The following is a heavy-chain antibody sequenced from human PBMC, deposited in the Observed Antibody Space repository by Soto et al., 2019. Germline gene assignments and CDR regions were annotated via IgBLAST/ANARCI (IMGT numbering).Heavy chain of an antibody. D-gene: IGHD2-8*01. CDR2: IYTTGST. Sequence: QVQLQESGPGLVKPSETLSLTCTVSGGSISSYFWSWIRQSAGKGLEWIGHIYTTGSTNYNPSLKSRVTMSVDKSGNQVSLELTSVAAADTAVYYCARGVSFRWVSWGQGTLVTVSS. J-gene: IGHJ5*02. CDR1: GGSISSYF. V-gene: IGHV4-4*07. CDR3: ARGVSFRWVS.